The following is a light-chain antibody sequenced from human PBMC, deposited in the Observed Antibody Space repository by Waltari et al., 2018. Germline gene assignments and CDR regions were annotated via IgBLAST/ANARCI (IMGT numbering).Light chain of an antibody. Sequence: IVLTQSPGTRSLSPGERATLSCRASQSVSSSYLAWYQQKPGQAPRLLFYGASSRAAGITDRFSGSGSGTDFTLTISRLEPEEFAVYYCQQYGSSWTFGQGTKVEIK. V-gene: IGKV3-20*01. CDR1: QSVSSSY. J-gene: IGKJ1*01. CDR2: GAS. CDR3: QQYGSSWT.